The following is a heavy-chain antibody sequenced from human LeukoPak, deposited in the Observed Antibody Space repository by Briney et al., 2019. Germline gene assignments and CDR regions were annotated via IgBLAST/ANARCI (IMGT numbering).Heavy chain of an antibody. CDR3: ASCRSGGSCYRDVFDI. V-gene: IGHV3-20*04. CDR2: ISWSGGNT. CDR1: RFTFDDFG. D-gene: IGHD2-15*01. Sequence: GGSLRLSCAASRFTFDDFGLSWVRQAPGEGLEWVSGISWSGGNTRYVDSVKGRFTISRDNAKNSLYLQMNSLRAEDTALYYCASCRSGGSCYRDVFDIWGQGTMVTVSS. J-gene: IGHJ3*02.